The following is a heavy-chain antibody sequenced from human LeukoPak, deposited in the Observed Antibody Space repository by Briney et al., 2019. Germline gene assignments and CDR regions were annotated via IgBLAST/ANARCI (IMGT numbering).Heavy chain of an antibody. D-gene: IGHD3-22*01. CDR2: ISSSSSSI. Sequence: GGSLRLSCAASGFTFSSYSMNWVRQAPGKGLEWVSSISSSSSSIYYADSVKGRFTISRDNAKNSLYLQMNSLRAEDTAVYYCARGGYYYDSSGYYFDYWGQGTLVTVSS. V-gene: IGHV3-21*01. J-gene: IGHJ4*02. CDR1: GFTFSSYS. CDR3: ARGGYYYDSSGYYFDY.